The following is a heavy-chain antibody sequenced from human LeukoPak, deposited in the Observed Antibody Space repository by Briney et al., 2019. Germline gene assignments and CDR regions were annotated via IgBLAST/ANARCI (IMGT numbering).Heavy chain of an antibody. Sequence: GRSLRLSCAASGYTFTDHGMHWARQAPGKGLEWVANIWFDGSQEYYADTVKGRFTISRDISKSTLYLQMNSLRDEDTAVYYCARDLAAARLDFRGQGTLVTVSS. J-gene: IGHJ4*02. CDR1: GYTFTDHG. CDR3: ARDLAAARLDF. D-gene: IGHD6-6*01. CDR2: IWFDGSQE. V-gene: IGHV3-33*01.